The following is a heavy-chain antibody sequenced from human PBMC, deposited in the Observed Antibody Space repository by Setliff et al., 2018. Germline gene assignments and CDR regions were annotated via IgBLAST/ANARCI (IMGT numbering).Heavy chain of an antibody. CDR2: ISSSSSTI. V-gene: IGHV3-48*01. J-gene: IGHJ4*02. D-gene: IGHD3-3*01. Sequence: GESLKLSCAASGFTFSSYSMNWVRQAPGKGLEWVSYISSSSSTIYYADSVKGRFTISRDNAKNSLYLQMNSLRAEDTAVYYCARDNGFWSGYSLDYWGQGTLVTVSS. CDR1: GFTFSSYS. CDR3: ARDNGFWSGYSLDY.